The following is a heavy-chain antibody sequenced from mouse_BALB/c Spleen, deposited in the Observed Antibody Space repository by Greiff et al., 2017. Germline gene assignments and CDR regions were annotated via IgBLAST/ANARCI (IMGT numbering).Heavy chain of an antibody. J-gene: IGHJ4*01. CDR1: GFSLTSYG. CDR3: ARDRTMITTIYAMDD. CDR2: IWAGGST. Sequence: VKLQESGPGLVAPSQSLSITCTVSGFSLTSYGVHWVRQPPGKGLEWLGVIWAGGSTNYNSALMSRLSISKDNSKSQVFLKMNSLQTDDTAMYYCARDRTMITTIYAMDDWGQGTSVTVSS. V-gene: IGHV2-9*02. D-gene: IGHD2-4*01.